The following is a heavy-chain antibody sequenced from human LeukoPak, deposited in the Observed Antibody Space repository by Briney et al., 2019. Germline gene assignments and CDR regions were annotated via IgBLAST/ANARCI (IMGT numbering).Heavy chain of an antibody. CDR1: GGSISIYY. CDR2: IYYSGSI. CDR3: ARAHGVYSSSLGFDY. Sequence: SETLSLTRTVSGGSISIYYWSWIRQPPGKGLEWIGYIYYSGSINYNPSLKSRVTISVDTSKNQFSLKLSSVTAADTAVHYCARAHGVYSSSLGFDYWGQGTLVTVSS. D-gene: IGHD6-6*01. V-gene: IGHV4-59*01. J-gene: IGHJ4*02.